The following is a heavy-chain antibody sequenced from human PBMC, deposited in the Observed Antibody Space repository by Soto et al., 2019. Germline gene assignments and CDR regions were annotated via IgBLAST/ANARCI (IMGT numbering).Heavy chain of an antibody. CDR2: ISSGGLT. J-gene: IGHJ4*02. V-gene: IGHV3-21*01. CDR3: ARGGGDYYEEDY. D-gene: IGHD1-26*01. Sequence: EVQLVESGGGLVKPGGSLRLSCAASGFSFGSYSMSWVRQAPGKGLEWVSSISSGGLTYYKYSMKGRFTISRDTSRSSLYLQMDGLRGEDTAVYFCARGGGDYYEEDYWGQGTLVTVSS. CDR1: GFSFGSYS.